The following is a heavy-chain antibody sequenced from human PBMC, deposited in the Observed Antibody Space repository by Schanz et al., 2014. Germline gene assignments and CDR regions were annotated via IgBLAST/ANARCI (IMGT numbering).Heavy chain of an antibody. CDR3: ARDRRNADLDY. Sequence: EVHLLESGGGLVPPGGSLRLSCAASGITFSSNSMNWVRQAPGKGLEWISYIGSSSSRIDHADSVKGRFTISRDNAKNSLYLEMNSLRAEDTALYYCARDRRNADLDYWGQGTLVTVSS. CDR1: GITFSSNS. CDR2: IGSSSSRI. D-gene: IGHD1-1*01. V-gene: IGHV3-48*01. J-gene: IGHJ4*02.